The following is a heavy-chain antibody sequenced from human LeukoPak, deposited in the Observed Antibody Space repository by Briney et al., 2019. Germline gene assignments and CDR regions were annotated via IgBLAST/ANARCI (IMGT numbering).Heavy chain of an antibody. CDR3: ARDLVDGVGAPGAY. D-gene: IGHD1-26*01. CDR2: INTYNGNT. Sequence: ASVKVSCXASGYTFTNYGITWMRQAPGQGLEWMGWINTYNGNTNYAQKLQGRVTITTDTSTSTAYMELRSLRSDDTAVFYCARDLVDGVGAPGAYWGQGALVTVSS. V-gene: IGHV1-18*01. J-gene: IGHJ4*02. CDR1: GYTFTNYG.